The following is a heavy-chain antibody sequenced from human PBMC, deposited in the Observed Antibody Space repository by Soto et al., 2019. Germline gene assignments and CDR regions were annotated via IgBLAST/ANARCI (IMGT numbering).Heavy chain of an antibody. CDR1: GFSVGSNY. V-gene: IGHV3-53*02. J-gene: IGHJ4*02. CDR2: IYSNGDT. CDR3: ARKSDSSPVPEADGV. Sequence: EVQLVETGGGLIQPGGSLRLSCAASGFSVGSNYMTWVRQSPGKGLEWVSLIYSNGDTDYADSVKGRFSISRDNFKNTLDLQMNNLRAEDTAGYHCARKSDSSPVPEADGVWGRGTLVTVSS. D-gene: IGHD2-8*01.